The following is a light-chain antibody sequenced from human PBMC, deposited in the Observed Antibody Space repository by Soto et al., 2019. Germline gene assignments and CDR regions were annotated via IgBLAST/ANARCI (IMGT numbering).Light chain of an antibody. V-gene: IGKV1-39*01. J-gene: IGKJ2*01. CDR3: QHSYTSPYT. Sequence: DIQMTQSPSSLSASVGGRVTITCRTSQTISTYLNWYQQTPGRAPALLISAASTLQSGVPSSFSGSGSGTEFTLSISSLQPQDFETYDYQHSYTSPYTFGQGTKLEIK. CDR2: AAS. CDR1: QTISTY.